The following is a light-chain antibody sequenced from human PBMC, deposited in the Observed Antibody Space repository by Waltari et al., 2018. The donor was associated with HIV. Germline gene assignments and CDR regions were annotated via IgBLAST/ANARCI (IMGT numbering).Light chain of an antibody. J-gene: IGLJ3*02. CDR1: SCDVGGYNY. V-gene: IGLV2-11*01. CDR3: CSYAGSYVWV. CDR2: DVS. Sequence: QSALTQPRSVSGSPGQSVTISCTGTSCDVGGYNYVSWYQQHPGKAPKLMIYDVSKRPSGVPDRFSGSKSGNTASLTISGLQAEDEADYYCCSYAGSYVWVFGGGTKLTVL.